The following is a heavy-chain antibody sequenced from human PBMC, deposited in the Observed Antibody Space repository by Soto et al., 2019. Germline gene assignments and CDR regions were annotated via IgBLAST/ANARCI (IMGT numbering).Heavy chain of an antibody. Sequence: GGSLRLSCASSGFTFISYGMHWVRQAPGKGLEWVAVIWYDGSNKWYADSVKGRFTISGDNSKNTLYLQMNSLRAEDTAVYSCARDRGYSGYDSPRFYYGMDVWGQGTTLTVSS. V-gene: IGHV3-33*01. CDR2: IWYDGSNK. D-gene: IGHD5-12*01. CDR3: ARDRGYSGYDSPRFYYGMDV. CDR1: GFTFISYG. J-gene: IGHJ6*02.